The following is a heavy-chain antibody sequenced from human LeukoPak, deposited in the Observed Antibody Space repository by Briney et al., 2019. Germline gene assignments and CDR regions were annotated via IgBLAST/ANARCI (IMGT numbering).Heavy chain of an antibody. V-gene: IGHV4-4*07. D-gene: IGHD5-18*01. J-gene: IGHJ4*02. CDR3: ARGVGGYNYGYSLDY. CDR2: IYTSGST. CDR1: GCSVSSYY. Sequence: SETLSLTCTGPGCSVSSYYWNWIRQPAGKGLEWIGRIYTSGSTSYNSSLKSRVTMSVDTSKNQFSLKLNSVTAADTAVYYCARGVGGYNYGYSLDYWGQGTLVSVSS.